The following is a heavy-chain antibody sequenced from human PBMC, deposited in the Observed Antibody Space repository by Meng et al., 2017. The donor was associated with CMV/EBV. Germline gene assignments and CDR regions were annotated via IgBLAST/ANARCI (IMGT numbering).Heavy chain of an antibody. CDR3: ARDPSYSSGWYWFQH. CDR1: GYTFTGYY. Sequence: ASVKVSCKASGYTFTGYYMHWVRQAPGQGLEWMGWINPNSGGTNYAQKFQGRVTMTRDTSISTAYMGLSRLRSDDTAVYYCARDPSYSSGWYWFQHWGQGTLVTVSS. J-gene: IGHJ1*01. V-gene: IGHV1-2*02. CDR2: INPNSGGT. D-gene: IGHD6-19*01.